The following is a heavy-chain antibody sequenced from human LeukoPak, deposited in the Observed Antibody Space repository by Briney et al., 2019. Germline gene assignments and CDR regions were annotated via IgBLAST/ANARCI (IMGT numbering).Heavy chain of an antibody. CDR3: AKALGIWEIRYDAFDI. D-gene: IGHD7-27*01. CDR1: GFTFRSYG. V-gene: IGHV3-30*02. Sequence: PGGSLRLSCAASGFTFRSYGMHWIRQAPGKRLEWVAFIRYDGSDQFYADSVKGRFTISRDNSKNTLYLQMNSLRTEDTAVYYCAKALGIWEIRYDAFDIWGQGTMVTVSS. CDR2: IRYDGSDQ. J-gene: IGHJ3*02.